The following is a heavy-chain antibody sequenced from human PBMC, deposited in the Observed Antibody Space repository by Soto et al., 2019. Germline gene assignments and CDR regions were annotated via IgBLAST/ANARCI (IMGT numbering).Heavy chain of an antibody. CDR2: ISSKAYGGTS. V-gene: IGHV3-49*03. CDR1: GFSFSNAW. J-gene: IGHJ4*02. Sequence: SVRLSCAVSGFSFSNAWMSWFRQAPGKGLEWGGFISSKAYGGTSEYAASVKGRFTISRDDSKSIAYLQMNSLKTEDTAVYYCTRDRRYSSSWYGVAVDYWGQGTLVTV. CDR3: TRDRRYSSSWYGVAVDY. D-gene: IGHD6-13*01.